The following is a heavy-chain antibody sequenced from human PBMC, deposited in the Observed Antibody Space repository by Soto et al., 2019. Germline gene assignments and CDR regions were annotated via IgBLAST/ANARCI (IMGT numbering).Heavy chain of an antibody. CDR2: ISAYNGNT. CDR1: GYTFTSYG. Sequence: QVQLVQSGAEVKKPGASVKVSCKASGYTFTSYGISWVRQAPGQGLEWMGRISAYNGNTNYAQKLQGRVTMTTDTSTSTAYMELRSLRSDDTAVYYCARPVYDFWSGYPDAFDIWGQGTMVTVSS. D-gene: IGHD3-3*01. J-gene: IGHJ3*02. CDR3: ARPVYDFWSGYPDAFDI. V-gene: IGHV1-18*01.